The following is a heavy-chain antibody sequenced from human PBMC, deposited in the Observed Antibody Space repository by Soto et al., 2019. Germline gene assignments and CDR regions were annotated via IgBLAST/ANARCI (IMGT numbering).Heavy chain of an antibody. CDR1: GYTFTSSG. J-gene: IGHJ4*02. CDR2: MNPKSGNT. V-gene: IGHV1-8*01. Sequence: ASVKVSCKASGYTFTSSGINWVRQAPGQGLEWMGWMNPKSGNTGYAQKFQGRVTLTMNTTMSTAYMELSSLRSEDTAVYYCARVYSSDYYYFLIDYWGQGTLVTVSS. D-gene: IGHD3-22*01. CDR3: ARVYSSDYYYFLIDY.